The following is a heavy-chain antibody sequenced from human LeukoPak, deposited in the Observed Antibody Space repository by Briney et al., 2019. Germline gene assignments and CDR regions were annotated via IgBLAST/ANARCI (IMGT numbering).Heavy chain of an antibody. J-gene: IGHJ4*02. D-gene: IGHD3-9*01. CDR1: GVTFSVYG. CDR2: ISSGGTTI. CDR3: ARGPDTTYYDILTGYYTDY. Sequence: GSLRLSCAVSGVTFSVYGMNWVRQAPGKGLEWLSHISSGGTTIYYADSVKGRFTISRDNAKNSLYLQMNSLRAEDTAVYYCARGPDTTYYDILTGYYTDYWGQGTLVTVSS. V-gene: IGHV3-48*04.